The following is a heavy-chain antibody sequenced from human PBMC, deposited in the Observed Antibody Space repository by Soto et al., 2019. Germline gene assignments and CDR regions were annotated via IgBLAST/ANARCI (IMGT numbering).Heavy chain of an antibody. V-gene: IGHV1-18*01. CDR2: GNTYNGNQ. CDR3: ARDSQYSTSWQRFDS. CDR1: GYTFTDYA. D-gene: IGHD6-13*01. Sequence: QVQLVQSGVEVKKPGASVKVSCKASGYTFTDYAISWVRQAPGRGLEWMGWGNTYNGNQNYEQIFQGRVTMTTDTSTDTAYMELRSLKSDDSAVYYCARDSQYSTSWQRFDSWGQGTLVTVSS. J-gene: IGHJ4*02.